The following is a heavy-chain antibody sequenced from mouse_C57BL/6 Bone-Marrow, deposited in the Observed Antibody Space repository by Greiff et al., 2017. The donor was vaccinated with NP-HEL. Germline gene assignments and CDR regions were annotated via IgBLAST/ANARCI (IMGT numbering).Heavy chain of an antibody. CDR1: GYSITSDY. CDR2: ISYSGST. J-gene: IGHJ4*01. V-gene: IGHV3-8*01. Sequence: EVKLMESGPGLAKPSQTLSLTCSVTGYSITSDYWNWIRKFPGNKLEYMGYISYSGSTYYNPSLKSRISITRDTSKNQYYLQLNSVTTEDTATYYCARLDYSNSYAMDYWGQGTSVTVSS. CDR3: ARLDYSNSYAMDY. D-gene: IGHD2-5*01.